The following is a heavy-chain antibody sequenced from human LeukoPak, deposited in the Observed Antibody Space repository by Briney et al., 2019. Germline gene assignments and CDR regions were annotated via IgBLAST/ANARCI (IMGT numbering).Heavy chain of an antibody. J-gene: IGHJ5*02. CDR1: GYTFTGYY. Sequence: GASVKVSCKASGYTFTGYYMHWVRQAPGQGLEWMGWINPNSGGTNYAQKFQGRVTMTRDTSISTAYMELSRLRSDDTAVYFWASEDQDYYDSSGYGWFDPWGQGTLVTVSS. CDR3: ASEDQDYYDSSGYGWFDP. V-gene: IGHV1-2*02. D-gene: IGHD3-22*01. CDR2: INPNSGGT.